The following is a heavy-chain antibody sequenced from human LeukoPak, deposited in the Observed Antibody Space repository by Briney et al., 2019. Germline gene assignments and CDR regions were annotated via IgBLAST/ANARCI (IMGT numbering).Heavy chain of an antibody. CDR2: ISSSSSYI. D-gene: IGHD3-9*01. CDR1: GFTFSSYS. V-gene: IGHV3-21*01. Sequence: GGSLGLSCAASGFTFSSYSMNWVRQAPGKGLEWVSSISSSSSYIYQAESVKGRFTISRDNAKNSLYLQMNSLRAEDTAVYYCARALTGYWAFDYWGQGTLVTVSS. J-gene: IGHJ4*02. CDR3: ARALTGYWAFDY.